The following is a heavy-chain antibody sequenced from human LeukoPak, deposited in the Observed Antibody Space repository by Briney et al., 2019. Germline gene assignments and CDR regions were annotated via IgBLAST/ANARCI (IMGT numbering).Heavy chain of an antibody. J-gene: IGHJ6*02. CDR3: TRDLAAVPGPRMDV. D-gene: IGHD6-19*01. CDR2: INPDGSER. V-gene: IGHV3-7*03. CDR1: GFTFSSYW. Sequence: GGSLRLSCAASGFTFSSYWMSWVRQAPGKGLEWVALINPDGSERYYVDSVKGRFTISRDNARNSLYLQMDSLRDDDTAMYFCTRDLAAVPGPRMDVWGQGTTVTVSS.